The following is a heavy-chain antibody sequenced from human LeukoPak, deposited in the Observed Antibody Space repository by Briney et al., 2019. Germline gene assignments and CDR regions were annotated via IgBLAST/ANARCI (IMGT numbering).Heavy chain of an antibody. V-gene: IGHV3-11*01. D-gene: IGHD3-10*01. CDR1: GFTFSDYY. Sequence: GGSLRLSCAASGFTFSDYYMSWIRQAPGKGLEWVSYISSSGSTIFYADSVKGRFTISRDNAKNSLYLQMNSLRAEDTAVYYCARVWDIGSGRINWFDPWGQGTLVTVSS. J-gene: IGHJ5*02. CDR3: ARVWDIGSGRINWFDP. CDR2: ISSSGSTI.